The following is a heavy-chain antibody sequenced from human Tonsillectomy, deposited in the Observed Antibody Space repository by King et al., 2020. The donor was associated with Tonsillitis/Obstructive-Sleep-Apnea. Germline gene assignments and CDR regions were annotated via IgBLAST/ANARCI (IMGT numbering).Heavy chain of an antibody. V-gene: IGHV3-13*04. D-gene: IGHD3-9*01. CDR1: GFSFTRFD. J-gene: IGHJ4*02. CDR2: VGAAGDT. CDR3: ARGSKFDILSGQQIFDH. Sequence: VQLVESGGGLVQPGGSLRLSCAASGFSFTRFDMHWVRQVPGKGLEWVSGVGAAGDTYYPDSVKGRFIISKENAKNSLYLQLNSLRVGDTAVYYCARGSKFDILSGQQIFDHWGQGTLVTVSS.